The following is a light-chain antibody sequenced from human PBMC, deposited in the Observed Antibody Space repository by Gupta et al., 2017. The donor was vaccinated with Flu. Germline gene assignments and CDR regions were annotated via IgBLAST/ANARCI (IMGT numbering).Light chain of an antibody. CDR2: DNS. CDR1: GSNIGAGYN. CDR3: HSHDSGLGGWV. V-gene: IGLV1-40*01. Sequence: QSVLTQPPSVSGAPGQRVTISCTGSGSNIGAGYNVHWYQQLPGTAPKLLIYDNSNRASGVPDRFSAWKSGTSASLAVTGLQAEDEADYYCHSHDSGLGGWVFGGGTKLTGL. J-gene: IGLJ3*02.